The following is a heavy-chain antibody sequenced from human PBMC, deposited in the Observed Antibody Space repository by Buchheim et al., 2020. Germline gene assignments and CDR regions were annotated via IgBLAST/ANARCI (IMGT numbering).Heavy chain of an antibody. CDR3: ARDLHATSSVNWFDP. CDR1: GFTFSSHA. J-gene: IGHJ5*02. V-gene: IGHV3-30*14. Sequence: QVQLVESGGDVVQPGRSLRLSCAASGFTFSSHAMHWVRQTPDKGLEWLTIISDDGNTKYYAGSVKGRFTVSRDNPTNTLFLPMNSLRVEDTAIYYCARDLHATSSVNWFDPWGQGTL. CDR2: ISDDGNTK. D-gene: IGHD6-6*01.